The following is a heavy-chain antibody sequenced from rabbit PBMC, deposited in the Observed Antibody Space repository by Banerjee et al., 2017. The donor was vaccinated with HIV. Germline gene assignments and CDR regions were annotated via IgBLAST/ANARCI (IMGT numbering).Heavy chain of an antibody. Sequence: EESGGDLVKPGASLTLTCTASGFSFSSYGVSWVRQAPGKGLEWIGYITYGGSALYASWAKGRFTISRTSTTVDLKMTSLTAADTATYFCARAYAGGDYYFNLWGQGTLVTVS. V-gene: IGHV1S36*01. D-gene: IGHD4-2*01. CDR2: ITYGGSA. J-gene: IGHJ4*01. CDR1: GFSFSSYG. CDR3: ARAYAGGDYYFNL.